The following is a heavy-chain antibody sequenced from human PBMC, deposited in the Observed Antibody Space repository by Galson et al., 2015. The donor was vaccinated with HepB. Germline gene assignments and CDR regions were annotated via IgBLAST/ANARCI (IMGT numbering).Heavy chain of an antibody. CDR1: GYTSTSHY. CDR2: IDPNGGNT. V-gene: IGHV1-46*01. J-gene: IGHJ4*02. D-gene: IGHD6-19*01. CDR3: ARGKGGGSGWYVFDY. Sequence: SVKVSCKAFGYTSTSHYMHWVRQAPGQGLEWMGMIDPNGGNTVYAQKLQGRVTMTRDTSTRTVYMDLPSLRSEDTAVYYCARGKGGGSGWYVFDYWGQGTLVTVSS.